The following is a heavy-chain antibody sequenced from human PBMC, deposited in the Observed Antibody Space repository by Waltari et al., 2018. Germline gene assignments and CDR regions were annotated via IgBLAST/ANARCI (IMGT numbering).Heavy chain of an antibody. V-gene: IGHV4-39*01. Sequence: QVQLQQWGAGLLKPSETLSLTCTVSGGSISSSSYYWGWIRQPPGKGLEWIGSIYYSGSTYYNPSLKSRVTISVDTSKNQFSLKLSSVTAADTAVYYCARLKNVYGMDVWGQGTTVTVSS. J-gene: IGHJ6*02. CDR1: GGSISSSSYY. CDR3: ARLKNVYGMDV. CDR2: IYYSGST.